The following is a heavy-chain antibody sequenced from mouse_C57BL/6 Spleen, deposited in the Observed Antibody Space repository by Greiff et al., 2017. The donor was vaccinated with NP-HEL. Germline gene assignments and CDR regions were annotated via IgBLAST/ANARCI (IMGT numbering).Heavy chain of an antibody. V-gene: IGHV1-9*01. CDR1: GYTFTGYW. D-gene: IGHD2-4*01. CDR2: ILPGSGST. Sequence: QVQLQQSGAELMKPGASVKLSCKATGYTFTGYWIEWVKQRPGHGLEWIGEILPGSGSTNYNEKFKGKATFTADTSSNTAYMQLSSLTTEDSAIYECAKTLDDYDWFAYWGQGTLVTVAA. J-gene: IGHJ3*01. CDR3: AKTLDDYDWFAY.